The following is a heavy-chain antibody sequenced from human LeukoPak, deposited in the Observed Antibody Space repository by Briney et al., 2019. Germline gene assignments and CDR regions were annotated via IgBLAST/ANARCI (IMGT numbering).Heavy chain of an antibody. CDR3: ANHARGYDSSGYYYY. D-gene: IGHD3-22*01. Sequence: GGSLRLSCAASGVTVSSNYMSWVRQAPGKGLEWVSVIYSGGSTYYADSVKGRFTISRDNSKNTLYLQMNSLRAEDTAVYYCANHARGYDSSGYYYYWGQGTLVTVSS. V-gene: IGHV3-53*01. CDR1: GVTVSSNY. J-gene: IGHJ4*02. CDR2: IYSGGST.